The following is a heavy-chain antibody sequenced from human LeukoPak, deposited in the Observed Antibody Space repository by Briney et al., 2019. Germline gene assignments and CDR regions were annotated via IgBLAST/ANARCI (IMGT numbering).Heavy chain of an antibody. CDR2: ISDNGGST. CDR1: GFTFSIYG. J-gene: IGHJ4*02. Sequence: GGTLRLSCAASGFTFSIYGMGWVRQAPGKGLEWVSSISDNGGSTYYADSVKGRFTISRDNSKNTLYLQMNSLRAEDTAVYYCAKDPSSTWFGDYFDYWGQGTLVTVSS. V-gene: IGHV3-23*01. CDR3: AKDPSSTWFGDYFDY. D-gene: IGHD6-13*01.